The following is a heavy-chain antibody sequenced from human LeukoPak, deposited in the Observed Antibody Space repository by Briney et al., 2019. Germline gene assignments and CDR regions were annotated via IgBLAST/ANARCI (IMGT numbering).Heavy chain of an antibody. J-gene: IGHJ4*02. D-gene: IGHD5-18*01. CDR3: ARHDTAMGRIDY. CDR1: GGSISSSSYY. Sequence: PSETLSLTCTVSGGSISSSSYYWGWIRQPPGKGLEWIGSIYYSGSTYYNPSLKSRVTISVDTSKNQFSLKLSSVTAADTAVYYCARHDTAMGRIDYWGQGTLVTVSS. CDR2: IYYSGST. V-gene: IGHV4-39*01.